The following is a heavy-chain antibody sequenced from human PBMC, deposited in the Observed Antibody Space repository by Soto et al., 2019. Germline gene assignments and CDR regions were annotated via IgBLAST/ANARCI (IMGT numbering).Heavy chain of an antibody. CDR2: MNPNSGNT. D-gene: IGHD3-16*01. CDR3: ARGQTAKLRLGLVLKWFDP. CDR1: GYTFTSYD. Sequence: GASVKVSCKASGYTFTSYDINWVRQATGQGLEWMGWMNPNSGNTGYAQKFQGRVTMTRNTSISTAYMELSSLRSEDTAVYYCARGQTAKLRLGLVLKWFDPWGQGTLVTVSS. V-gene: IGHV1-8*01. J-gene: IGHJ5*02.